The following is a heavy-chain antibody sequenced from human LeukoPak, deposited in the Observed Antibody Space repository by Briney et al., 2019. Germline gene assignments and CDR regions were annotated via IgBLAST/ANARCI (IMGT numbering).Heavy chain of an antibody. D-gene: IGHD5-12*01. CDR2: IYHGGST. V-gene: IGHV4-38-2*01. CDR1: GYSISSGYY. J-gene: IGHJ4*02. Sequence: PSETLSLTCAVSGYSISSGYYWGWILQPPGRGLEWIGTIYHGGSTYYNPSLTSRVTISVGTSKNQLSLKLTSVTAADTAVYYCARYSRNGVDEIGFWGQGTLVIVSS. CDR3: ARYSRNGVDEIGF.